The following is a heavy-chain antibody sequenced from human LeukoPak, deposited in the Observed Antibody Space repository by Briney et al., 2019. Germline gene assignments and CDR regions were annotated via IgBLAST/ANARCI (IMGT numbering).Heavy chain of an antibody. CDR3: ARDHGDYYDSSGYLLVPHAFEI. CDR1: GYTFTSYA. J-gene: IGHJ3*02. Sequence: ASVKVSCKASGYTFTSYAMNWVRQAPGQRLEWMGWINAGNGNTKYSQRFQGRVTITRDTSASTAYMELTSLRSEDTAVYYCARDHGDYYDSSGYLLVPHAFEIWGQGTVVTVSS. V-gene: IGHV1-3*01. CDR2: INAGNGNT. D-gene: IGHD3-22*01.